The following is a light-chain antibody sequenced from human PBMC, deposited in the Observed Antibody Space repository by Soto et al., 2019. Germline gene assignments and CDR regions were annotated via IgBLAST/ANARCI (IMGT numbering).Light chain of an antibody. CDR1: QSVSRN. V-gene: IGKV3D-15*01. CDR2: GAS. CDR3: QQSYGTPIT. Sequence: EIVMTQSPATVSVSPGARATLSFRASQSVSRNLAWSQHNPGQAPTLLMSGASNSASGVPSRFSGSGSGTDFTLTITSLQPEDCATYYCQQSYGTPITFGQGTRL. J-gene: IGKJ5*01.